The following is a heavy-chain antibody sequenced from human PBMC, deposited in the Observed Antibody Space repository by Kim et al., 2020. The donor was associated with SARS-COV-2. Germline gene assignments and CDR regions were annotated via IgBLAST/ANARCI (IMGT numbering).Heavy chain of an antibody. Sequence: SLKSRVTISVDTSKNQFSLKLSSVTAADTAVYYCARMYSSSSHYYYGMDVWGQGTTVTVSS. CDR3: ARMYSSSSHYYYGMDV. J-gene: IGHJ6*02. V-gene: IGHV4-59*01. D-gene: IGHD6-6*01.